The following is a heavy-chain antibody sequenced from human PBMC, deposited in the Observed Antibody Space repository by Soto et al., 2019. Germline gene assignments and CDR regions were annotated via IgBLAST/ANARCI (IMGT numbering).Heavy chain of an antibody. J-gene: IGHJ6*02. CDR2: TYYRSKWYN. D-gene: IGHD6-19*01. Sequence: SQTLSLTCAISGDSVSSNSAAWNWIRQSPSRGLEWLGRTYYRSKWYNDYAVSVKSRITINPDTSKNQFSLQLNSVTPEDTAVYYCARAPPQHSSGWYYYGMDVWGQGTTVTVSS. CDR1: GDSVSSNSAA. CDR3: ARAPPQHSSGWYYYGMDV. V-gene: IGHV6-1*01.